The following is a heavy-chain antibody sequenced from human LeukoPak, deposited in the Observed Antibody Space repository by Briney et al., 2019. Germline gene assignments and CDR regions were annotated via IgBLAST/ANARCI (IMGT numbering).Heavy chain of an antibody. D-gene: IGHD4-17*01. V-gene: IGHV4-34*01. J-gene: IGHJ4*02. CDR2: ISHSGST. CDR3: ARVRLTTVTDY. CDR1: GGSFSGYY. Sequence: SETLSLTCAVYGGSFSGYYWSWIRQPPGKGLEWIGEISHSGSTNYNSSLKSRVTISVDTSKNQFSLKLSSVTAADTAVYYCARVRLTTVTDYWGQGTLVTVSS.